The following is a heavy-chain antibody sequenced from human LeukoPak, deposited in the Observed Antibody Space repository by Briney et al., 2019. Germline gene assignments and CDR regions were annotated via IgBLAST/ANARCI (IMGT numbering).Heavy chain of an antibody. V-gene: IGHV3-11*04. Sequence: GGSLRLSCEASGFTFSDYYMSWIRQAPGKGLEWLAYISGSENYIYYADSVKGRFTISRDNAKNSVYLQMDSLRVEDTARYYCARDFIPAATFHSWGQGTRVTVSS. CDR1: GFTFSDYY. J-gene: IGHJ4*02. D-gene: IGHD6-25*01. CDR3: ARDFIPAATFHS. CDR2: ISGSENYI.